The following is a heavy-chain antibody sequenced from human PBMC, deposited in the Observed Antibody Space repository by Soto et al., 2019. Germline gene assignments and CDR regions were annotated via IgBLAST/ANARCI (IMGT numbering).Heavy chain of an antibody. J-gene: IGHJ4*02. CDR3: ARAFDDSGAQFDY. CDR1: GGSISSDSYY. Sequence: QVQLQESGPGLVKPSQTLSLTCTVSGGSISSDSYYWSWIRQHPGKGLEWIGYIYYSGSTYYNPSLKSRVTISVDTSKTHFSLKLTSVTAADTAVYYCARAFDDSGAQFDYWGQGTLVTVSS. CDR2: IYYSGST. D-gene: IGHD4-17*01. V-gene: IGHV4-31*03.